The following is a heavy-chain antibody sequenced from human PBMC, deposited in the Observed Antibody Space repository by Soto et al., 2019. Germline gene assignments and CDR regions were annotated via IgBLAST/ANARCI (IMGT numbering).Heavy chain of an antibody. CDR1: VGTFSSYA. D-gene: IGHD3-10*01. J-gene: IGHJ6*02. V-gene: IGHV1-69*12. CDR3: AREGGSGNYRDCAMDV. CDR2: IIPIFGTA. Sequence: QVQLVQSGAEVKKPGSSVKVSCKASVGTFSSYAISWVRQSPGQGLEWMGGIIPIFGTANYAQKFQGRVTSSADESTSTAYMELSSLRSEDTAVYYCAREGGSGNYRDCAMDVWGQGTTVTVSS.